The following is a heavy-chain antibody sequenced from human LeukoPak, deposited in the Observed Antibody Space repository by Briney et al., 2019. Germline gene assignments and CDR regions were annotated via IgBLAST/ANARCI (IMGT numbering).Heavy chain of an antibody. CDR1: GFAFSNYW. J-gene: IGHJ4*02. Sequence: PGGSLRLSCAASGFAFSNYWMHWVRHAPGKGLVWVSRIKSDGSGIAYADSVEGRFTISRDNAKKTLYLQMNSLRAEDTAMYYCARDHSGYVAYWGQGTLVTVSS. D-gene: IGHD5-12*01. V-gene: IGHV3-74*01. CDR2: IKSDGSGI. CDR3: ARDHSGYVAY.